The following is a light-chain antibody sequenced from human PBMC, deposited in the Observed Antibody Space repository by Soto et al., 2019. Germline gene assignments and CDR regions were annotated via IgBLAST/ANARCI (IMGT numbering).Light chain of an antibody. Sequence: QSVLTQPASLSGSPGQSITISCTGTSSEVGGYNYVSWYQQEPGKAPKLMICDVSNRPSGVFNRFSGSKSGNTASLTISGLQAEDEADYYCSSYTSGTTFVFGTGTKVTVL. CDR2: DVS. CDR3: SSYTSGTTFV. CDR1: SSEVGGYNY. V-gene: IGLV2-14*01. J-gene: IGLJ1*01.